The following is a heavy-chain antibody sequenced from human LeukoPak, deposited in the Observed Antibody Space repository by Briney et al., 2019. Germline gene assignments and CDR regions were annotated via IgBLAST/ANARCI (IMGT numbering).Heavy chain of an antibody. Sequence: ASVKVSCKASGYTFTGYYMHWVRQAPGQGLEWMGWINPNSGGTNYAQKFQGRVTTTRDTSISTAYMELSRLRSDDTAVYYCARELGYCSGGSCLYFDYWGQGTLVTVSS. CDR2: INPNSGGT. CDR3: ARELGYCSGGSCLYFDY. D-gene: IGHD2-15*01. CDR1: GYTFTGYY. J-gene: IGHJ4*02. V-gene: IGHV1-2*02.